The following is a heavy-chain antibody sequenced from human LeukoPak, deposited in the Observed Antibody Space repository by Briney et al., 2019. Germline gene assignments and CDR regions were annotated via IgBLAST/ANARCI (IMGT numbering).Heavy chain of an antibody. J-gene: IGHJ6*02. V-gene: IGHV3-33*01. Sequence: GGSLRLSCAASGFTFSSYGMHWVRQAPGEGLEWVAVIWYDGSNKYYADSVKGRFTISRDNSKNTLYLQMNSLRAEDTAVYYCARSIAAAGNAYYGMDVWGQGTTVTVSS. CDR1: GFTFSSYG. CDR3: ARSIAAAGNAYYGMDV. CDR2: IWYDGSNK. D-gene: IGHD6-13*01.